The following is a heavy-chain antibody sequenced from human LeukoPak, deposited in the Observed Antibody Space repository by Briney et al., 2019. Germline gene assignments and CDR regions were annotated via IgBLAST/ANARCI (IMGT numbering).Heavy chain of an antibody. CDR2: IYYSGST. Sequence: SETLSLTCTVSGGSVSSGSYYWSWIRQPPGKGLEWIGYIYYSGSTNYNPSLKSRVTISVDTSKNQFSPKLSSVTAAVTAVYYCAGSYDSSGYYYYWGQGTLVTVSS. D-gene: IGHD3-22*01. V-gene: IGHV4-61*01. CDR1: GGSVSSGSYY. CDR3: AGSYDSSGYYYY. J-gene: IGHJ4*02.